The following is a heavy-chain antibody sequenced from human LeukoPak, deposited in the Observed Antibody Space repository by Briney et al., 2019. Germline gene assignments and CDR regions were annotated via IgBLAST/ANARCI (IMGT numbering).Heavy chain of an antibody. CDR3: ARHGYNYGPDDAFDI. Sequence: PSETLSLTCIVSGYSISSSSYYWGWIRQPPGKGLEWIGSIYYSGTTYYNPSLKSRVTISVDTSKNQFSLKLSSVTAADTAVYYCARHGYNYGPDDAFDIWGQGTMVTVSS. CDR1: GYSISSSSYY. V-gene: IGHV4-39*01. D-gene: IGHD5-18*01. J-gene: IGHJ3*02. CDR2: IYYSGTT.